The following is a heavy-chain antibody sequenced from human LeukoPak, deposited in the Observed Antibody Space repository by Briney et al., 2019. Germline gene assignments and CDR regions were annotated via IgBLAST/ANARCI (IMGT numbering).Heavy chain of an antibody. CDR1: GGTFSSYA. Sequence: GASVKVSCKASGGTFSSYAISWVRQAPGQGLGWMGRIIPILGIANYAQKFQGRVTITADKSTSTAYMELSSLRSEDTAVYYCARDPSPDFWSGYYVWFDYWGQGTLVTVSS. D-gene: IGHD3-3*01. CDR3: ARDPSPDFWSGYYVWFDY. V-gene: IGHV1-69*04. CDR2: IIPILGIA. J-gene: IGHJ4*02.